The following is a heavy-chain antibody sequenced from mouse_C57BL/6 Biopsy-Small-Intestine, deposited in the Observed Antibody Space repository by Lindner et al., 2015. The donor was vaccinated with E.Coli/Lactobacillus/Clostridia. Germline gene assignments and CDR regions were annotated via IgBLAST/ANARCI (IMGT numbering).Heavy chain of an antibody. CDR2: ISGSSSTI. D-gene: IGHD1-1*01. CDR3: ARNYYGSGYDY. J-gene: IGHJ2*01. Sequence: VQLQEPGGGLVKPGGSLKLSCTASGFIFGDHGMHWVRQAPEKGLEWVAYISGSSSTIFYADVLKGRFTISRDNAKNTLFLQMTSLRSEDTAIYYCARNYYGSGYDYWGQGTTLTVSS. CDR1: GFIFGDHG. V-gene: IGHV5-17*01.